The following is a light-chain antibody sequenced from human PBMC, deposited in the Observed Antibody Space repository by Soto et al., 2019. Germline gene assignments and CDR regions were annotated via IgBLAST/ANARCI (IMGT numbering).Light chain of an antibody. CDR1: SSNIGAGYD. CDR3: QSYDSSLSGPYV. Sequence: HSVLPQPPSGSGVPGQRVTISCTGSSSNIGAGYDVHWYQQLPGTAPKLLIYGNSNRPSGVPDRFSGSKSGTSASLAITGLQAEDEADYYCQSYDSSLSGPYVFGTGTKVTVL. V-gene: IGLV1-40*01. J-gene: IGLJ1*01. CDR2: GNS.